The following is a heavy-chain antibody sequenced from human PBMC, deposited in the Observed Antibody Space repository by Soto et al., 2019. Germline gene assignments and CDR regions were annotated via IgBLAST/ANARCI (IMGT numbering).Heavy chain of an antibody. J-gene: IGHJ3*01. CDR3: ARVLAGVVTGRGAFAF. CDR2: VPYTGIT. D-gene: IGHD3-3*01. V-gene: IGHV4-31*03. CDR1: GDSVRNDKFD. Sequence: QVRLQESGHGLVRPSQTLSRMCTVSGDSVRNDKFDWSFLRQRPGTSTEWLGYVPYTGITFYNTSLESSVVISVDTSKNQFSLSLKSVTAADTAVYYCARVLAGVVTGRGAFAFWGPGALVTVSS.